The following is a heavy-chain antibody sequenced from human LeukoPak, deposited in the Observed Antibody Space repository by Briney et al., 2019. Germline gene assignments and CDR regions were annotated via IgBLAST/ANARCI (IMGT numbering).Heavy chain of an antibody. J-gene: IGHJ5*02. CDR1: GGSFSGYY. Sequence: SETLSLTCAVYGGSFSGYYWSWIRQPPGKGLEWIGEINHSGSTNYNPSLKSRVTISVDTSKNQFSLKLSSVTAADTAVYYCARVRRYQLLYLSSVGYNWFDPWGQGTLVTVSS. D-gene: IGHD2-2*02. CDR2: INHSGST. V-gene: IGHV4-34*01. CDR3: ARVRRYQLLYLSSVGYNWFDP.